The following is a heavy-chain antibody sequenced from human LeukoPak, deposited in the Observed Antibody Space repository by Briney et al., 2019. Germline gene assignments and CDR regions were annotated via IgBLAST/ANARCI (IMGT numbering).Heavy chain of an antibody. D-gene: IGHD3-9*01. CDR2: ITGGGDTT. CDR3: AKAANYDILTGYYLDY. CDR1: EFTFNNYA. V-gene: IGHV3-23*01. J-gene: IGHJ4*02. Sequence: GGSLRLSCAASEFTFNNYAMSWVRQAPGKGLEWVSAITGGGDTTYYADSVKGRFTISRDNSKNTLYLQMNNLRAEDTAIYYCAKAANYDILTGYYLDYWGQGTLVTVSS.